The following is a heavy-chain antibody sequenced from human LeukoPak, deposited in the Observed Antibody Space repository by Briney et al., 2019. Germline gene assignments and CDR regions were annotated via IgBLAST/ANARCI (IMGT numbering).Heavy chain of an antibody. J-gene: IGHJ5*02. D-gene: IGHD2-2*01. CDR2: IYHSGDT. Sequence: SETLSLTCTVSGYSVSSGYYWGWIRQPPGKGLEWIASIYHSGDTYYNPSLRSRVTISLDTSKSQLSLKLSSVTAADTAVYYCARSKAHLSTSWYGNWFDPWSQGTLVTVSS. V-gene: IGHV4-38-2*02. CDR1: GYSVSSGYY. CDR3: ARSKAHLSTSWYGNWFDP.